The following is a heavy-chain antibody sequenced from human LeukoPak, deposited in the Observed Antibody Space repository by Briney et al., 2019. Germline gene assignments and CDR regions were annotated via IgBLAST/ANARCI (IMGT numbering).Heavy chain of an antibody. CDR3: AKASDLLPAPRGGHKAER. V-gene: IGHV3-23*01. CDR1: RFHFNSYA. D-gene: IGHD2-15*01. J-gene: IGHJ4*02. CDR2: FNGNCGST. Sequence: GSLGLSFSAPRFHFNSYALGWVRPAPRKGLGWVSAFNGNCGSTYYADSVKGRFTISRDNSKNTLYLQMNSLRAEDTAVYYCAKASDLLPAPRGGHKAERWGQGTLVTVSS.